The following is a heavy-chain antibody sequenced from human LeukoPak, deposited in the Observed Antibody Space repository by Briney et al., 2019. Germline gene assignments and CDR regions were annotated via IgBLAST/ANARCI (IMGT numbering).Heavy chain of an antibody. J-gene: IGHJ4*02. Sequence: GGSLRLSCTASGFTVSSNYINWVRQAPGKGLEWVSIIYSGGSTYYADSVKGRFTISRDNSKNTLYLQMNSLRAEDTAVYYCARTDYSHFDYWGQGTLVTVSS. CDR1: GFTVSSNY. D-gene: IGHD3-16*01. V-gene: IGHV3-66*02. CDR3: ARTDYSHFDY. CDR2: IYSGGST.